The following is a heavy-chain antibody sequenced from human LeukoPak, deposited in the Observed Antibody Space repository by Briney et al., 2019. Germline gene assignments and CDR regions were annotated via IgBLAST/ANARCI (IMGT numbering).Heavy chain of an antibody. CDR2: IYYSGST. CDR3: ARSSTINRHQLDP. V-gene: IGHV4-59*01. D-gene: IGHD2-2*01. Sequence: PSETLSLTCTVSGGSISSYYWSWIRQPPGKGLEWIGYIYYSGSTNYNPSLKSRVTISVDTSKNQFSLKLSSVTAADTAVYYCARSSTINRHQLDPWGQGTLVTVSS. J-gene: IGHJ5*02. CDR1: GGSISSYY.